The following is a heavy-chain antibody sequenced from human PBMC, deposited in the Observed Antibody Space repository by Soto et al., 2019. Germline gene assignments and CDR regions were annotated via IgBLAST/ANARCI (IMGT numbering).Heavy chain of an antibody. CDR1: GFTFSNFG. V-gene: IGHV3-33*01. Sequence: QVQLVESGGGVVQPGRSLRLSCAASGFTFSNFGMHWLRHAPGKGLEWVAVIWYDGINKFYADSVKGRLTISRDNCKNTLYLQVNSLRAEDTAVYYCARDQGYCTGGSCYPRNLDYWGQGPLVNVSS. CDR2: IWYDGINK. J-gene: IGHJ4*02. D-gene: IGHD2-15*01. CDR3: ARDQGYCTGGSCYPRNLDY.